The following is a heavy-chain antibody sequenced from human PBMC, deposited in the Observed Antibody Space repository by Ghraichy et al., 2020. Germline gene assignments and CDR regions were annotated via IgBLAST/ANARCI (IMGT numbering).Heavy chain of an antibody. J-gene: IGHJ6*02. CDR3: ARENYYGSGSYSTDYYYYGMDV. CDR1: GFTFSSYG. V-gene: IGHV3-33*08. Sequence: GGSLRLSCAASGFTFSSYGMHWVRQAPGKGLEWVAVIWYDGSNKYYADSVKGRFTISRDNSKNTLYLQMNSLRAEDTAVYYCARENYYGSGSYSTDYYYYGMDVWGQGTTVTVSS. D-gene: IGHD3-10*01. CDR2: IWYDGSNK.